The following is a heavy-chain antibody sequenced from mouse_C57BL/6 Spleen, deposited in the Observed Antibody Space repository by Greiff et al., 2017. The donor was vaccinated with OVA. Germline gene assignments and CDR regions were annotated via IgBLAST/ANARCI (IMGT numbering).Heavy chain of an antibody. D-gene: IGHD1-1*01. CDR1: GYTFTGYW. Sequence: QVQLQQSGAELMKPGASVKLSCKATGYTFTGYWIEWVKQRPGHGLEWIGEILPGSGSTNYNEKFKGKATFTADTSSNTAYMQLSSLTTEDSAIYYCARGPYDYGSSYYAMDYWGQGTSVTVAS. J-gene: IGHJ4*01. V-gene: IGHV1-9*01. CDR3: ARGPYDYGSSYYAMDY. CDR2: ILPGSGST.